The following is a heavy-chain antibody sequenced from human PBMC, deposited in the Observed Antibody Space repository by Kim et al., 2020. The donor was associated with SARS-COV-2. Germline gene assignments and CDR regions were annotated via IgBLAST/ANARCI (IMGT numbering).Heavy chain of an antibody. Sequence: STYTADSVKGRFTISRDNAKNTLYLQMNSLRAEDTAVYYCAKDIGDRFDPWGQGTLVTVSS. V-gene: IGHV3-23*01. CDR3: AKDIGDRFDP. J-gene: IGHJ5*02. CDR2: ST. D-gene: IGHD3-10*01.